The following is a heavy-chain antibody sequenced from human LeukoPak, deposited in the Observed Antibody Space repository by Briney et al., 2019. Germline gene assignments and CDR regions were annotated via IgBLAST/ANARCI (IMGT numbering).Heavy chain of an antibody. CDR3: ARVSAAMFFFFDY. CDR2: IYHSGST. CDR1: GGSISSGGYS. V-gene: IGHV4-30-2*01. D-gene: IGHD2-2*01. Sequence: PSETLSLTCAVSGGSISSGGYSWSWIRQPPGKGLEWIGYIYHSGSTYYNPSLKSRVTISVDRSKNQCSLKLSSVTAADTAVYYCARVSAAMFFFFDYWGQGTLVTVSS. J-gene: IGHJ4*02.